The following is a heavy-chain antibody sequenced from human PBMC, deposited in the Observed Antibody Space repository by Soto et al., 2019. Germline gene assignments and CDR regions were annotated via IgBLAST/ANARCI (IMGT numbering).Heavy chain of an antibody. J-gene: IGHJ4*02. V-gene: IGHV3-73*01. D-gene: IGHD1-26*01. CDR2: IRNKANGYAT. CDR3: ARQGVGLELDF. CDR1: GFTFNIAA. Sequence: EVQLVDSGGGLVQPGGSLKLSCAASGFTFNIAAIHWVRQASGKGLEWVGLIRNKANGYATAYAPSVKGRITVSRDDSKNMAFLEMNSLKTEDTAVYYCARQGVGLELDFWGQGTLVTVSS.